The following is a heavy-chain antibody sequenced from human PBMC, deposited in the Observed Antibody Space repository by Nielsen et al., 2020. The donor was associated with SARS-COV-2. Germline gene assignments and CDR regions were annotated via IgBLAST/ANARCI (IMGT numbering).Heavy chain of an antibody. V-gene: IGHV5-51*01. D-gene: IGHD6-13*01. Sequence: VRQAPGKGLEWMGIIYPGDSDTRYSPSFQGQVTISADKSISTAYLQWSSLKASDTAMYYCARQGSSSWYPAEYFQHWGQGTLVTVSS. CDR2: IYPGDSDT. CDR3: ARQGSSSWYPAEYFQH. J-gene: IGHJ1*01.